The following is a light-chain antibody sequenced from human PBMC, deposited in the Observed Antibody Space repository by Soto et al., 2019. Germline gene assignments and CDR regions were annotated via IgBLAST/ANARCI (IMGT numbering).Light chain of an antibody. V-gene: IGKV1-33*01. J-gene: IGKJ5*01. Sequence: IQVTRCPSSLSASVGERVTITCRASQGMRNDLGWYQQRPGRTPKLLIYVASSSQIGVPSRFGGSRSGTYFTFTITGLQPEDIATYYCQEYDNLPPVTFGQGTRLEIK. CDR2: VAS. CDR3: QEYDNLPPVT. CDR1: QGMRND.